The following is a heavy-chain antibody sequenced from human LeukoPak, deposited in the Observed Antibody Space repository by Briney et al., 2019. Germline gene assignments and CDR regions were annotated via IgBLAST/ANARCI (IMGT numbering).Heavy chain of an antibody. CDR2: ISGSGGST. CDR1: GFTFSSYA. J-gene: IGHJ4*02. CDR3: AKAQYDYVWGSYRPDY. D-gene: IGHD3-16*02. Sequence: PGGSLRLPCAASGFTFSSYAMSWVRQAPGKGLEWVSAISGSGGSTYYADSVKGRFTISRDNSKNTLYLQMNSLRAEDTAVYYCAKAQYDYVWGSYRPDYWGQGTLVTVSS. V-gene: IGHV3-23*01.